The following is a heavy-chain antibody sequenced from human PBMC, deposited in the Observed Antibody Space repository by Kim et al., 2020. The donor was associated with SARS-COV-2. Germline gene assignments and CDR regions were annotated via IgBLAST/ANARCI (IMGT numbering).Heavy chain of an antibody. Sequence: KGRFTISRDKAKNSRYLQMNSLRAEDTAVYYCARLGGSYRWGYYYYGMDVWGQGTTVTVSS. J-gene: IGHJ6*02. V-gene: IGHV3-11*06. CDR3: ARLGGSYRWGYYYYGMDV. D-gene: IGHD3-16*02.